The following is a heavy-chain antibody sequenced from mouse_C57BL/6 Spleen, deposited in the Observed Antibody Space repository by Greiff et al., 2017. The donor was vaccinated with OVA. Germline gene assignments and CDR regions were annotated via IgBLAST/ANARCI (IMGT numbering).Heavy chain of an antibody. V-gene: IGHV1-74*01. Sequence: QVQLQQPGAELVKPGASVKVSCKASGYTFTSYWMHWVKQRPGQGLEWIGRIHPSDSDTNYNQKFQGKATLTVAKSYRTAYMQLSSLTSEDSAVXYCAIRDNNSYSMDYWGQGTSVTVSS. CDR2: IHPSDSDT. CDR3: AIRDNNSYSMDY. D-gene: IGHD2-5*01. CDR1: GYTFTSYW. J-gene: IGHJ4*01.